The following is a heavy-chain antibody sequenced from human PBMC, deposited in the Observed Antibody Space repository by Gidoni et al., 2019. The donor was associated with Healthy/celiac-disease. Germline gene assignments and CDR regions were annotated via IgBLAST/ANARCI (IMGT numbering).Heavy chain of an antibody. CDR3: ASLTTVTTDPPVY. Sequence: QVQLQESGPGLVKPSETLSLTCAVSGYSIRSGYYWGWIRQPPGKGLEWIGSIYHSGSTYYNPSLKSRVTISVDTSKNQFSLKLSSVTAADTAVYYCASLTTVTTDPPVYWGQGTLVTVSS. V-gene: IGHV4-38-2*01. CDR1: GYSIRSGYY. CDR2: IYHSGST. D-gene: IGHD4-17*01. J-gene: IGHJ4*02.